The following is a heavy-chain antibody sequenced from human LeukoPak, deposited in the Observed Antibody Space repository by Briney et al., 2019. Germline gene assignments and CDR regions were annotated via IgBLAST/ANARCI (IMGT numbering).Heavy chain of an antibody. V-gene: IGHV3-74*01. CDR3: VRERNNFWSGHHSIFDS. CDR1: GFIFSDHW. J-gene: IGHJ4*02. D-gene: IGHD3-3*01. CDR2: INNDGSST. Sequence: GGSLRLSCAASGFIFSDHWMHWVRQAPGKGLVWLSRINNDGSSTIYADSVKGRFTFSRDNAENTLFLEMSSLRVEDTAMYYCVRERNNFWSGHHSIFDSWGQGTPVTVSS.